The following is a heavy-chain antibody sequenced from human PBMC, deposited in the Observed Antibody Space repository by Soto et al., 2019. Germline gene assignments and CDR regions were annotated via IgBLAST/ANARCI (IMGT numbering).Heavy chain of an antibody. CDR2: ISSSSSYI. CDR1: GFTFSSYS. D-gene: IGHD1-26*01. J-gene: IGHJ4*02. V-gene: IGHV3-21*01. Sequence: PGGSLRLSCAASGFTFSSYSMNWVRQAPGKGLEWVSSISSSSSYIYYADSVKGRFTISRDNAKNSLYLQMNSLRAEDTAVYYCARDRGGSWTGGGTFDYWGQGTLVTVSS. CDR3: ARDRGGSWTGGGTFDY.